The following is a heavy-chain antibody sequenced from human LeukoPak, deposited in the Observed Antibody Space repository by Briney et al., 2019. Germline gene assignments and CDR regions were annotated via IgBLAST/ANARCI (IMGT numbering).Heavy chain of an antibody. Sequence: PSETLSLTCTVSGGSISSYYWSWIRQPAGKGLEWIGRIYSSGSTNYNPSLKSRVTMSVDTSKNQFSLKLSSVTAADTAVYYCARGQYHLLYWYFDLWGRGALVTVSS. D-gene: IGHD2-2*01. J-gene: IGHJ2*01. CDR2: IYSSGST. CDR1: GGSISSYY. V-gene: IGHV4-4*07. CDR3: ARGQYHLLYWYFDL.